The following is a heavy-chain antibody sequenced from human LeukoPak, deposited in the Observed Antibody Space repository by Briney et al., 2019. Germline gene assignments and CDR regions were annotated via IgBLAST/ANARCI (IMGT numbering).Heavy chain of an antibody. V-gene: IGHV3-66*01. CDR2: IYTGGSP. J-gene: IGHJ4*02. D-gene: IGHD3-10*01. Sequence: PGGSLRLSCAASTFTVSTNYMTWVRQAPGKGLEWVSMIYTGGSPYYADSVKGRFTISRDNYKNTLNLQMNSLRVEDTAVYYCVPLTDGSVDQWGQGTLVTVSS. CDR1: TFTVSTNY. CDR3: VPLTDGSVDQ.